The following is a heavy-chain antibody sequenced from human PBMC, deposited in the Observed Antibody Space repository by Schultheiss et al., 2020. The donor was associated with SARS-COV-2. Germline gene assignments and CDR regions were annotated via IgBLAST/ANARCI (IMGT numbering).Heavy chain of an antibody. V-gene: IGHV4-34*01. CDR3: ATWPRFTY. J-gene: IGHJ4*02. CDR2: INHSGST. Sequence: SQTLSLTCAVYGGSFSGYYWSWIRQPPGKGLEWIGEINHSGSTNYNPSLKSRVTISVDTSKNLFSLKLSSVTAADTAVYYCATWPRFTYWGQGTLVTVSS. D-gene: IGHD3-10*01. CDR1: GGSFSGYY.